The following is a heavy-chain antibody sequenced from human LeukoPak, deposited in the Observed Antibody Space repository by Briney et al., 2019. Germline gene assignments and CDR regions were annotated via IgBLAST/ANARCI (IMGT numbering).Heavy chain of an antibody. CDR1: GYTFTGYY. CDR2: ISAYNGNT. V-gene: IGHV1-18*04. J-gene: IGHJ4*02. D-gene: IGHD2-2*01. Sequence: GASVKVSCTASGYTFTGYYMHWVRQAPGQGLEWMGWISAYNGNTNYAQKLQGRVTMTTDTSTSTAYMELRSLRSDDTAVYYCARRCSSTSCPSDYWGQGTLVTVSS. CDR3: ARRCSSTSCPSDY.